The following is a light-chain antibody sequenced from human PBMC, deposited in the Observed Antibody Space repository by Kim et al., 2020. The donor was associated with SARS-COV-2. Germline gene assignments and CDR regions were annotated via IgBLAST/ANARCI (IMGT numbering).Light chain of an antibody. CDR2: ASS. CDR3: KQSYSTWT. CDR1: QSISSY. Sequence: DIQMTQSPSSLSASVGDRVTITCRASQSISSYLNWYQQKPGKAPKILIYASSSLQSGVPSRFSGRGSGTDFTLTISSLQPEDFATYYCKQSYSTWTFGQGTKVDIK. J-gene: IGKJ1*01. V-gene: IGKV1-39*01.